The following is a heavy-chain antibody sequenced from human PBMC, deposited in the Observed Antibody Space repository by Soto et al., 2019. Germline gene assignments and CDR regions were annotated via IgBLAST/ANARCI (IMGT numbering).Heavy chain of an antibody. J-gene: IGHJ4*02. CDR2: ISYSGSS. D-gene: IGHD3-10*01. Sequence: QVQLQESGPGLVKPSETLSLTCTVSGGSVSSDSYFWSWIRQPPGKGLEWIGYISYSGSSKYHSSLKGRVTISKDTSENYFSLKLSSVTAADTAVYYCARYRTGGTGFDYWGQGTLVTVSS. V-gene: IGHV4-61*03. CDR1: GGSVSSDSYF. CDR3: ARYRTGGTGFDY.